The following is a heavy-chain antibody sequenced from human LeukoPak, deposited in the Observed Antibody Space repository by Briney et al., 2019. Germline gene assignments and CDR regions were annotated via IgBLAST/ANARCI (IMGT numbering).Heavy chain of an antibody. J-gene: IGHJ4*02. V-gene: IGHV3-33*01. CDR3: VGTTVTTGFDY. CDR1: GFTFSSYG. CDR2: IWYDGSNK. Sequence: GGSLRLYCAASGFTFSSYGMHWVRQAPGKGLEWVAVIWYDGSNKYYADSVKGRFTISRDNSKNTLYLQMNSLRAEDTAVYYCVGTTVTTGFDYWGQGTLVTVSS. D-gene: IGHD4-17*01.